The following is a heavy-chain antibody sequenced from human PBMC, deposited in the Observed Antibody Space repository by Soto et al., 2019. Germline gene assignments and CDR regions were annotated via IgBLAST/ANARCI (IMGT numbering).Heavy chain of an antibody. D-gene: IGHD1-1*01. CDR3: AKAREGSWNRVVEDGMDV. CDR1: GFTFSSYA. CDR2: ISGSGGST. V-gene: IGHV3-23*01. Sequence: GESLKISCAASGFTFSSYAMSWVRQAPGKGLEWVSAISGSGGSTYYADSVKGRFTISRDNSKNTLYLQMNSLRAEDTAVYYCAKAREGSWNRVVEDGMDVWGQGTTVTVSS. J-gene: IGHJ6*02.